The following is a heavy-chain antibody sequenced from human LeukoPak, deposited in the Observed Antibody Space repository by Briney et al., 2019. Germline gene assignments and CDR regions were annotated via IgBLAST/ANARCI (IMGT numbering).Heavy chain of an antibody. V-gene: IGHV3-73*01. CDR1: GFTFCGSA. Sequence: QPGGSLRLSCAASGFTFCGSAMHWVRQASGKGLEWVGRIRSKANSYATAYAASVKGRFTISRDDSKNTAYLQMNSLKTEDTAVYYCAKCSHSSGYYSDFDYWGQGTLVTVSS. CDR2: IRSKANSYAT. D-gene: IGHD3-22*01. J-gene: IGHJ4*02. CDR3: AKCSHSSGYYSDFDY.